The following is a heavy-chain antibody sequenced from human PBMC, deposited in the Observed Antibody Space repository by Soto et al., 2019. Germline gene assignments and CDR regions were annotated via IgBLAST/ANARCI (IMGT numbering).Heavy chain of an antibody. Sequence: QVQLQESGPGLVKPSETLSLTCTVSGGSISSYYWSWIRQPPGKGLEWIGYIYYSGSTNYNPSLKCRVTISVDTSKNQFSLKLSSVTAADTAVYYCARVRLRDYDFWSGYYDYWGQGTLVTVSS. J-gene: IGHJ4*02. CDR3: ARVRLRDYDFWSGYYDY. V-gene: IGHV4-59*01. D-gene: IGHD3-3*01. CDR2: IYYSGST. CDR1: GGSISSYY.